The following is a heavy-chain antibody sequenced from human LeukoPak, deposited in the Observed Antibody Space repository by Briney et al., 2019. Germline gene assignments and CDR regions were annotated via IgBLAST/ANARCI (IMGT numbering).Heavy chain of an antibody. J-gene: IGHJ3*02. CDR3: AKDRATIFGVDDAFDI. CDR1: GFALSSYA. V-gene: IGHV3-23*01. CDR2: ISGSGGST. Sequence: PGGSLRLSCAASGFALSSYAMSWVRQAPGKGLEWVSAISGSGGSTYYADSVKGRFTISRDNSKNTLYLQMNSLRAEDTAVYYCAKDRATIFGVDDAFDIWGQGTMVTVSS. D-gene: IGHD3-3*01.